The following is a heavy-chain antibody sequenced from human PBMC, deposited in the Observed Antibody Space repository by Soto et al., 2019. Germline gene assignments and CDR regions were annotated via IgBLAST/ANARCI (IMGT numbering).Heavy chain of an antibody. V-gene: IGHV1-69*04. CDR1: GGTFSSYT. J-gene: IGHJ4*02. D-gene: IGHD5-12*01. CDR2: IIPILGIA. Sequence: VKVSCKASGGTFSSYTISWVRQAPGQGLEWMGRIIPILGIANYAQKFQGRVTITADKSTSTAYMELSSLRSEDTAVYYCARDGSGYRDMYYWCQGTLVTVFS. CDR3: ARDGSGYRDMYY.